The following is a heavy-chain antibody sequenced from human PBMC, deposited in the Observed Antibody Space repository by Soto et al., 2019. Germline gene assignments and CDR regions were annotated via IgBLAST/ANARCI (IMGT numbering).Heavy chain of an antibody. CDR1: GYSFTSYC. CDR2: IDPSDSYT. J-gene: IGHJ6*02. Sequence: GESLKISCKGSGYSFTSYCISWVRQMPGKGLEWMGRIDPSDSYTNYSPSFQGHVTISADKSISTAYLQWSSLKASDTAMYYCARHIITIFGVVTYGMDVWGQGTTVTVSS. D-gene: IGHD3-3*01. CDR3: ARHIITIFGVVTYGMDV. V-gene: IGHV5-10-1*01.